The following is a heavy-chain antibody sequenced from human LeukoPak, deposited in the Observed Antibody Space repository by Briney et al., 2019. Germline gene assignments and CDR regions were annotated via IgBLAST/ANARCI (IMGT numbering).Heavy chain of an antibody. J-gene: IGHJ6*02. D-gene: IGHD1-26*01. CDR1: GGSISSYY. CDR2: IYYSGST. CDR3: ARSRVGATTFGYYYYGMDV. V-gene: IGHV4-59*01. Sequence: SETLSLTCTVSGGSISSYYWSWIRQPPGKGLEWIGYIYYSGSTNYNPSLKSRVTTSVDTSKNQFSLKLSSVTAADTAVYYCARSRVGATTFGYYYYGMDVWGQGTTVTVSS.